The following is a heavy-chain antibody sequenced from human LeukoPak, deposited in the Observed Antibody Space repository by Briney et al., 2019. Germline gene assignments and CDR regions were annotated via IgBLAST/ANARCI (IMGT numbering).Heavy chain of an antibody. CDR1: GYTFTSYG. CDR2: ISAYNGNA. J-gene: IGHJ4*02. CDR3: AKDLSYFDY. V-gene: IGHV1-18*01. Sequence: ASVKVSCKASGYTFTSYGISWVRQAPGQGLEWMGWISAYNGNANYAQNFQGRVSMTTDTSTSTAYMELRSLRSDDTAVYYCAKDLSYFDYWGQGTLVTVSS.